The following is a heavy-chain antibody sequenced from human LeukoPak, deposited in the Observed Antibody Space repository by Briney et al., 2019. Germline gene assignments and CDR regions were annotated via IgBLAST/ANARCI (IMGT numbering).Heavy chain of an antibody. D-gene: IGHD3-3*01. CDR2: IYYSGST. J-gene: IGHJ4*02. Sequence: PSETLSLTCTVSGGSISSSSYFWGWIRQPPGKGLEWIGSIYYSGSTYYNPSLKSRVTISVDTSKNQFSLKLSSVTAADTAVYYCASGPLSYDFWSGYYYYWGQGTLVTVSS. CDR1: GGSISSSSYF. CDR3: ASGPLSYDFWSGYYYY. V-gene: IGHV4-39*07.